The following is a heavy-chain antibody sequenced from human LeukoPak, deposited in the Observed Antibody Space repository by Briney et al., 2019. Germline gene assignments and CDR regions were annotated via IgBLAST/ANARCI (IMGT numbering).Heavy chain of an antibody. Sequence: GGSLRLSCAASGFTVSSNYMSWVRQAPGKGLEWVSVIYSGGSTYYADSVKGRFTISRDNSKNTLYLQMNSLRAEDTAVYYCAREDGYKSGNDYWGQGTLVTVSS. V-gene: IGHV3-66*01. J-gene: IGHJ4*02. CDR1: GFTVSSNY. CDR2: IYSGGST. CDR3: AREDGYKSGNDY. D-gene: IGHD5-24*01.